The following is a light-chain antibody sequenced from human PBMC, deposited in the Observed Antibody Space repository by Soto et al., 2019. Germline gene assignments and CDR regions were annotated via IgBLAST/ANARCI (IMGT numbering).Light chain of an antibody. Sequence: DIQMTQSPSTLSASVGDRVTITCRASQSLSNWLAWYQQKPGKAPKLLIYDASSLESGVPSRFSGRGSGTEFTLTISGLQHDDFAPYYCQQYNSWTFGQGTKVEIK. CDR1: QSLSNW. CDR2: DAS. J-gene: IGKJ1*01. V-gene: IGKV1-5*01. CDR3: QQYNSWT.